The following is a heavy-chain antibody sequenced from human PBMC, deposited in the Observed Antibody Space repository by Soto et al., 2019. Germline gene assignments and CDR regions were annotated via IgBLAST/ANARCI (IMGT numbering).Heavy chain of an antibody. J-gene: IGHJ5*02. CDR2: IKQDGSEK. V-gene: IGHV3-7*01. CDR1: GFTFSSYW. D-gene: IGHD3-10*01. CDR3: ARDFYGSGSQNWFDP. Sequence: GGSLRLSCAASGFTFSSYWMSWVRQAPGKGLEWVANIKQDGSEKYYGDSVKGRFTISRDNAKNSLYLQMNSLRAEDTAVYYCARDFYGSGSQNWFDPWGQGTLVTVSS.